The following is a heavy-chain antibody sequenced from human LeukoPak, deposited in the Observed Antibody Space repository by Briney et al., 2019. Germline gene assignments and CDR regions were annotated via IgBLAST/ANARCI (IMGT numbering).Heavy chain of an antibody. CDR3: ARIHSGSGVNVFDI. J-gene: IGHJ3*02. Sequence: SGPTLVNPTQTLTLTCTFSGFSLSTSGMCVGWIRQPPGKALEWLALIDWDDDKYYSTSLKTRLTISKDTSRNQVVLTMTNMDPVDTATYYCARIHSGSGVNVFDIWGQGTMVTVSS. CDR2: IDWDDDK. CDR1: GFSLSTSGMC. V-gene: IGHV2-70*01. D-gene: IGHD3-10*01.